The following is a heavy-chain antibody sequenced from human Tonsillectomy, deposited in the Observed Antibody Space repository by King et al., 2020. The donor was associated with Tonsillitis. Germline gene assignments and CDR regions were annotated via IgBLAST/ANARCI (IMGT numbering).Heavy chain of an antibody. D-gene: IGHD1-26*01. Sequence: QLQESGPGLVKPSETLSLTCTVSGGSVSSGYYYWSWIRQPPGKGLEWIGYIYYSGSTNYNPSLKSCVSISVDTSKNQFSLKLSSVTAADTAVYYCARMWEWIPDYWGQGTLVTVSS. CDR1: GGSVSSGYYY. CDR2: IYYSGST. CDR3: ARMWEWIPDY. J-gene: IGHJ4*02. V-gene: IGHV4-61*01.